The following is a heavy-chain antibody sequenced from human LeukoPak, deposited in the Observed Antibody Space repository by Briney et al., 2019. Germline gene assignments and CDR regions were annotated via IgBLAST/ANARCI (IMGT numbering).Heavy chain of an antibody. CDR2: INHSGST. CDR1: GGSFSGYY. Sequence: PSETLSLTCAVYGGSFSGYYWSWIRQPPGKGLEWIGEINHSGSTNYNPSLKSRVTISVDTSKNQFSLTLSSVTAADTAVYYCARGWRYCSSTSCYRGNWFDPWGQGTLVTVSS. J-gene: IGHJ5*02. V-gene: IGHV4-34*01. D-gene: IGHD2-2*02. CDR3: ARGWRYCSSTSCYRGNWFDP.